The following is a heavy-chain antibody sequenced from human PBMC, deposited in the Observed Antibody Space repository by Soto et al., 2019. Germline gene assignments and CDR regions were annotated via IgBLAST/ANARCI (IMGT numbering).Heavy chain of an antibody. CDR1: GFTFSSYW. CDR2: IKQDGSEK. CDR3: ARDFIGYCSSTSCASYAFDT. Sequence: PGGSLRLSCAASGFTFSSYWMSWVRQAPGKGLEWVANIKQDGSEKYYVDSVKGRFTISRDNAKNSLYLQMNSLRAEDTAVYYCARDFIGYCSSTSCASYAFDTWGQGTMVTVSS. J-gene: IGHJ3*02. V-gene: IGHV3-7*01. D-gene: IGHD2-2*01.